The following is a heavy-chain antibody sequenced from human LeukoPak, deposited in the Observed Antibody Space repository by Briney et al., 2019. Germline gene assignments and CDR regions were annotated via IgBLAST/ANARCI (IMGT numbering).Heavy chain of an antibody. CDR3: TSWGDTTAEYFQR. CDR1: GFTFSSYA. CDR2: INPDGRDT. V-gene: IGHV3-7*01. Sequence: GGSLRLSCAASGFTFSSYAMSWVRQAPGRGLEWVAHINPDGRDTYYVDSVKGRFTISRDNAQNSMYLQMNSLRVEDTAVYYCTSWGDTTAEYFQRWGQGTLVTVSS. J-gene: IGHJ1*01. D-gene: IGHD2-21*02.